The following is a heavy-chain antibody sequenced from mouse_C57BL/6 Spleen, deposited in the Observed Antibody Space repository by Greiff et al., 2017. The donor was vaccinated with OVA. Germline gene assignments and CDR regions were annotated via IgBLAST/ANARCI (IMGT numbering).Heavy chain of an antibody. CDR2: ISSGGSYT. CDR1: GFTFSSYG. J-gene: IGHJ3*01. V-gene: IGHV5-6*02. Sequence: EVMLVESGGDLVKPGGSLKLSCAASGFTFSSYGMSWVRQTPDKRLEWVATISSGGSYTYYPDSVKGRFTISRDNAKNTLYLQMSSLKSEDTAMYYCAIRSSNYGAWFAYWGQGTLVTVSA. D-gene: IGHD2-5*01. CDR3: AIRSSNYGAWFAY.